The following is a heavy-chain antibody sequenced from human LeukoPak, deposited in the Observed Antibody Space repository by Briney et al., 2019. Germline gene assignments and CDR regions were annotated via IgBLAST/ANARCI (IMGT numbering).Heavy chain of an antibody. J-gene: IGHJ4*02. CDR3: ARHSVIRGADY. CDR2: INHSGST. D-gene: IGHD3-10*01. Sequence: SETLSLTCAVYGGSFSGYYWSWIRQPPGKGLEWIGEINHSGSTNYNPSLKSRVAISVDTSKNQFSLKLSSVTAADTAVYYCARHSVIRGADYWGQGTLVTVSS. V-gene: IGHV4-34*01. CDR1: GGSFSGYY.